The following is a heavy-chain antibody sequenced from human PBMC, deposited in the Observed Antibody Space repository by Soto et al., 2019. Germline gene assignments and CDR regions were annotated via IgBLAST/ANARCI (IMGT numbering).Heavy chain of an antibody. J-gene: IGHJ3*02. D-gene: IGHD3-10*01. Sequence: EVQLVESGGGLVQPGGSLRLSCAASGFTFSTYSMDWVRQAPGKGLEWVSYISSSNIIYYADSVKGRFTISRDNAKNSLYLHMSSLRDEDTAVYYCARRAHRGTFVIWGQGTMVTVSS. CDR2: ISSSNII. CDR3: ARRAHRGTFVI. CDR1: GFTFSTYS. V-gene: IGHV3-48*02.